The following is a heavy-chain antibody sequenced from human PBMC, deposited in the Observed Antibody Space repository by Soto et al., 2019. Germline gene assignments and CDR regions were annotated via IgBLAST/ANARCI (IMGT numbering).Heavy chain of an antibody. D-gene: IGHD1-7*01. J-gene: IGHJ4*02. CDR2: IYRTGST. V-gene: IGHV4-4*02. CDR3: ASRDPGTSVDY. CDR1: GGSFTSNNW. Sequence: SGTLSLTCAVSGGSFTSNNWWTWVRQPPGQGLEWIGEIYRTGSTNYNPSLKSRVTISLDKSENQFSLKVTSLTAADTAVYYCASRDPGTSVDYWGQGTLVTVSS.